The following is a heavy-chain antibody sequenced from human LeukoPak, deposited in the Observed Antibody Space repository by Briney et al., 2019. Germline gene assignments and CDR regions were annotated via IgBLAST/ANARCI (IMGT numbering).Heavy chain of an antibody. CDR2: IHYSGST. J-gene: IGHJ4*02. D-gene: IGHD4-17*01. V-gene: IGHV4-39*07. CDR3: ASEGTTVTTFDY. Sequence: SETLSLTCTVSGGSISSSSYYWGWIRQPPGKGLEWIGSIHYSGSTNYNPSLKSRVTISVDTSKNQFSLKLSSVTAADTAVYYCASEGTTVTTFDYWGQGTLVTVSS. CDR1: GGSISSSSYY.